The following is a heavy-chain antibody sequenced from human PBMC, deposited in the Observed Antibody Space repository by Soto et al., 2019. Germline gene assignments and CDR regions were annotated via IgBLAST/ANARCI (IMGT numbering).Heavy chain of an antibody. V-gene: IGHV3-11*06. J-gene: IGHJ4*02. CDR2: ISSSSSYT. Sequence: PGGSLRLSCAASGFTFSDYYMSWIRQAPGKGLEWVSYISSSSSYTNYADSVKGRFTISRDNAKNSLYLQMNSLRAEDTAVYYCARKRSYGPVDYWGQGTLVTVSS. CDR1: GFTFSDYY. CDR3: ARKRSYGPVDY. D-gene: IGHD5-18*01.